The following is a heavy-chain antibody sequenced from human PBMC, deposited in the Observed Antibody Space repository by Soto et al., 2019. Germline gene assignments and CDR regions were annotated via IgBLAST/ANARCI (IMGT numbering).Heavy chain of an antibody. D-gene: IGHD3-22*01. Sequence: GGSLRLSCAASGLAVSSNFMSWVRQAPGKGLEWVSALYSGGNTYYADSVKVRFTISRDNSENTLYLQMNGLRAEDTAVYYCAGGTMIGLLSSWGQGALVTVSS. CDR2: LYSGGNT. CDR3: AGGTMIGLLSS. J-gene: IGHJ5*02. V-gene: IGHV3-66*01. CDR1: GLAVSSNF.